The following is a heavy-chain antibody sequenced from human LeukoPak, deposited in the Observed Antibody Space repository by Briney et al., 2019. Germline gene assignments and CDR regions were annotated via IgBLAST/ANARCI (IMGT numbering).Heavy chain of an antibody. CDR3: AKGLTLAAAGTLDY. CDR2: ISWNSGTI. D-gene: IGHD6-13*01. CDR1: GFTFDDYG. J-gene: IGHJ4*02. Sequence: GRSLRLSCAASGFTFDDYGMHWVRQAPGKGLEWVSGISWNSGTIGYADSVKGRFTVSRDNVKNSLYLQMNSLRAEDTALYYCAKGLTLAAAGTLDYWGQGTLATVSS. V-gene: IGHV3-9*01.